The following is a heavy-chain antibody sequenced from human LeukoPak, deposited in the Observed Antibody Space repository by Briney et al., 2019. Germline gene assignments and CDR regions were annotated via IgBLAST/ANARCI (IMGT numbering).Heavy chain of an antibody. CDR1: GFTFSSHG. Sequence: PGGSLRLSCAASGFTFSSHGMHWVRQAPGKGLEWVAFIRYDGSNKYYADSVKGRFTISRDNSKNTLYLQMNSLRAEDTAVYYCARVFSGSSGSQYYWGQGTLVTVSS. CDR3: ARVFSGSSGSQYY. CDR2: IRYDGSNK. J-gene: IGHJ4*02. D-gene: IGHD3-22*01. V-gene: IGHV3-30*02.